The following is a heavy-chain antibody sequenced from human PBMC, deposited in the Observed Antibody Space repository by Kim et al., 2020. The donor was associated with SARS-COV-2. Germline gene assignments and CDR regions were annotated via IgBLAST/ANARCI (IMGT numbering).Heavy chain of an antibody. CDR1: GYTFTSYG. J-gene: IGHJ3*02. V-gene: IGHV1-18*01. CDR3: ARDILTGYWSLGNGALDI. CDR2: ISAYNGNT. Sequence: ASVKVSCKASGYTFTSYGISWVRQAPGQGLEWMGWISAYNGNTNYAQKLQGRVTMTTDTSTSTAYMELRSLRSDDTAVYYCARDILTGYWSLGNGALDIWGQGTMVTVSS. D-gene: IGHD3-9*01.